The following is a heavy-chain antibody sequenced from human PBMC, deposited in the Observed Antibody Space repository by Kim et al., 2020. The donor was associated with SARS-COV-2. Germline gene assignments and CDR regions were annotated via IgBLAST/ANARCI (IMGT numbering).Heavy chain of an antibody. V-gene: IGHV4-34*01. CDR2: INRVGST. CDR1: GGSFSVTSYY. D-gene: IGHD3-10*01. CDR3: ARGVGSGSYFHY. J-gene: IGHJ4*02. Sequence: SETLSLTCAVYGGSFSVTSYYWSWIRQPPGKGLEWIGEINRVGSTNYNPSLTGRVTISLATSNNQFSLKLTSVTAADTAVYYCARGVGSGSYFHYWGQG.